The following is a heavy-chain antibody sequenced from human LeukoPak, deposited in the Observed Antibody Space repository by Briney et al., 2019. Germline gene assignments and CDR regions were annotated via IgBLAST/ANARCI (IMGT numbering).Heavy chain of an antibody. Sequence: GESLKISCQGSGYNFISNWIGWVRQTPGKGLEFLGIIYPHDSETIYSPSFQGQVTISADKSINTAYLQWSSLKASDTAIYYCARPSYGGIPYYFDYWGQGTLVTVSS. CDR1: GYNFISNW. V-gene: IGHV5-51*01. J-gene: IGHJ4*02. CDR3: ARPSYGGIPYYFDY. D-gene: IGHD4-23*01. CDR2: IYPHDSET.